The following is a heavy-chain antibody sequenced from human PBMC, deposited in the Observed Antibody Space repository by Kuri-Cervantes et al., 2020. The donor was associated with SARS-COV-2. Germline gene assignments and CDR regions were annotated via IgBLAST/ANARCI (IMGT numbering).Heavy chain of an antibody. Sequence: SVKGSCKASGGTFSSYAISWVRQAPGQGLEWRGRIIPIFGIANYAQKFQGRVTITADKSTSTAYMELSSLRSEDTAVYYCARRVVVTAILDDAFDIWGQGTMVTVSS. CDR2: IIPIFGIA. V-gene: IGHV1-69*04. CDR3: ARRVVVTAILDDAFDI. CDR1: GGTFSSYA. J-gene: IGHJ3*02. D-gene: IGHD2-21*02.